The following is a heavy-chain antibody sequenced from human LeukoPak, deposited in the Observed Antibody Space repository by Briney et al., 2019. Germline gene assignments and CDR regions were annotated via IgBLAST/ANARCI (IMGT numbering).Heavy chain of an antibody. D-gene: IGHD3-10*01. V-gene: IGHV4-59*01. CDR3: ARVSSGEKIDY. J-gene: IGHJ4*02. CDR1: GASISSYY. CDR2: IYHSGST. Sequence: PSETLSLTCTVSGASISSYYWTWIRQPPGKGLEWIGYIYHSGSTNYNPSLKSRVTISIDTSKSQFSLKLTSVIAADTAVYYCARVSSGEKIDYWGQGTVVTVSP.